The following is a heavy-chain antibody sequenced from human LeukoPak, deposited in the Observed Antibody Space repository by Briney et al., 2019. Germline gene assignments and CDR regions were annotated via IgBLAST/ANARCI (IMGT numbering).Heavy chain of an antibody. Sequence: ASVKVSCKASGGTFSSCAISWVRQAPGQGLEWMGRIIPIFGIANYAQKFQGRVTITADKSTSTAYMELSSLRSEDTAVYYCARETPCSGGSCYSSYYYGMDVWGQGTTVTVSS. CDR1: GGTFSSCA. D-gene: IGHD2-15*01. CDR3: ARETPCSGGSCYSSYYYGMDV. V-gene: IGHV1-69*04. J-gene: IGHJ6*02. CDR2: IIPIFGIA.